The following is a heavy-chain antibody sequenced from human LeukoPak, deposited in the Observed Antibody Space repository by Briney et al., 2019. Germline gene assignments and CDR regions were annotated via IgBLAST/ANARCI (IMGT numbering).Heavy chain of an antibody. CDR3: ARVFGVVIDAFDI. J-gene: IGHJ3*02. CDR2: INPNSGGT. Sequence: GASVKVSCKASGYTFTGYYMHWVRQAPGQGLEWMGWINPNSGGTNYAQKFQGRVTMTRDTSISTAYMELSRLRPDDTAVYYCARVFGVVIDAFDIWGQGTMVTVSS. D-gene: IGHD3-3*01. V-gene: IGHV1-2*02. CDR1: GYTFTGYY.